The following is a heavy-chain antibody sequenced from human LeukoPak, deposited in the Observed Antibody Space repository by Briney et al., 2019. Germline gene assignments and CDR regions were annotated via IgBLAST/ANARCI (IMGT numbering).Heavy chain of an antibody. D-gene: IGHD6-6*01. Sequence: GGSLRLSCAASGFTFSSCSMNWVRQAPGKGLEWVSSISSSSSYIYYADSVKGRFTISRDNAKNSLYLQMNSLRAEDTAVYYCARVKLAVPAARPDWFDPWGQGALVTVSS. V-gene: IGHV3-21*01. CDR1: GFTFSSCS. CDR2: ISSSSSYI. CDR3: ARVKLAVPAARPDWFDP. J-gene: IGHJ5*02.